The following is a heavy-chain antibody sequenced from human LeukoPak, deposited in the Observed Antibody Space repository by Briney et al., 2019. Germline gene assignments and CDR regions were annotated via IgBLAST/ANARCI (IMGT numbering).Heavy chain of an antibody. V-gene: IGHV3-7*01. CDR2: IKQDGSEK. CDR3: AGDLGMVRGVPPFDY. J-gene: IGHJ4*02. D-gene: IGHD3-10*01. CDR1: GFTFSSYW. Sequence: GGSLRLSCVASGFTFSSYWMSWVPQALGKGLEWVANIKQDGSEKHYVDSVKGRFTISRDNAKNSLYLQINSLRAEDTAVYYCAGDLGMVRGVPPFDYWGQGTLVTVSS.